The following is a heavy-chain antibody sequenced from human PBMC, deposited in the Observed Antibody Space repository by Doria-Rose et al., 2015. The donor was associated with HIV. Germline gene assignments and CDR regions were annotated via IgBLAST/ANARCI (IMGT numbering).Heavy chain of an antibody. J-gene: IGHJ4*02. CDR3: ARIKSSRWYHKYYFDF. V-gene: IGHV2-26*01. CDR2: IFSDDER. Sequence: QVTLKESGPVLVKPTETPTLTCTVSGVSLSSPGMGVSWIRQPPGKALEWRANIFSDDERSYKTSLKSRLTISRGTSKSQVVLTMTDMDPVDTATYYCARIKSSRWYHKYYFDFWGQGTLVIVSA. D-gene: IGHD6-13*01. CDR1: GVSLSSPGMG.